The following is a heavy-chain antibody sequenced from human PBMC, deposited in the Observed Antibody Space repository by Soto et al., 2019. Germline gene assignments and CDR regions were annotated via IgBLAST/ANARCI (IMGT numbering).Heavy chain of an antibody. CDR3: ARHGKTYSSSRKGAFDI. Sequence: GESLKISCKGSGYSFTSYWIGWVRQMPGKGLEWMGIIYPGDSDTRYSPSFQGQVTISADKSISTAYLQWSSLKASDTAMYYCARHGKTYSSSRKGAFDIWGQGTMVTVSS. CDR1: GYSFTSYW. D-gene: IGHD6-13*01. CDR2: IYPGDSDT. J-gene: IGHJ3*02. V-gene: IGHV5-51*01.